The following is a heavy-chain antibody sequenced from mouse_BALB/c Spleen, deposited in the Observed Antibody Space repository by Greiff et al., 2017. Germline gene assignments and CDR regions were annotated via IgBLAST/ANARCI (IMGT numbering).Heavy chain of an antibody. V-gene: IGHV1S135*01. J-gene: IGHJ4*01. CDR2: IDPFNGGT. Sequence: VHVKQSGPELMKPGASVKISCKASGYSFTSYYMHWVKQSHGKSLEWIGYIDPFNGGTSYNQKFKGKATLTVDKSSSTAYMHLSSLTSEDSAVYYCARIYYDYLYAMDYWGQGTSVTVSS. CDR3: ARIYYDYLYAMDY. CDR1: GYSFTSYY. D-gene: IGHD2-4*01.